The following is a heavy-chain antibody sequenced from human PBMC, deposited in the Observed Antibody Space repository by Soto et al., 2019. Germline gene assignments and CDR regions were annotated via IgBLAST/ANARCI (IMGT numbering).Heavy chain of an antibody. D-gene: IGHD5-12*01. CDR1: GYSFTSYW. J-gene: IGHJ4*02. Sequence: GESLKISCKGSGYSFTSYWIAWVRQMPGKGLEWMGIIYPGDSDTRYSPSFQGQVTISADKSISTAYLQWSSLKASDTAMYYCARRREDGYNQRSAPPYFDYWGQGTLVTVSS. V-gene: IGHV5-51*01. CDR2: IYPGDSDT. CDR3: ARRREDGYNQRSAPPYFDY.